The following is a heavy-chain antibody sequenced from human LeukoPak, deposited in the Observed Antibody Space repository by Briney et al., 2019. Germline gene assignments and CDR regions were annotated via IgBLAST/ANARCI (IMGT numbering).Heavy chain of an antibody. Sequence: GGSLRLSCAVSGFTFSDYYMSWIREAPGKGLEWGSYISSSGSTIYYADSVKGRFTISRDNAKNSLYLQMNGLRAEDPALYYCASGGGSRRFDYWGQGTLVTVSS. V-gene: IGHV3-11*01. CDR2: ISSSGSTI. CDR3: ASGGGSRRFDY. D-gene: IGHD2-15*01. CDR1: GFTFSDYY. J-gene: IGHJ4*02.